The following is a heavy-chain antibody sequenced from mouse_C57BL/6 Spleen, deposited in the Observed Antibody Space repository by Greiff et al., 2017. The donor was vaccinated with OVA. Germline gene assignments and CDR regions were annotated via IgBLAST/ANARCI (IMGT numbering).Heavy chain of an antibody. CDR1: GYTFTSYW. CDR2: IHPNSGST. V-gene: IGHV1-64*01. J-gene: IGHJ1*03. CDR3: ARDCLTTGGLNWYFDV. Sequence: VQLQQPGAELVKPGASVKLSCKASGYTFTSYWMHWVKQRPGQGLEWIGMIHPNSGSTNYNEKFKSKATLTVDKSSSTAYMQLSSLTSEDSAVYYCARDCLTTGGLNWYFDVWGTGTTVTVSS. D-gene: IGHD1-1*01.